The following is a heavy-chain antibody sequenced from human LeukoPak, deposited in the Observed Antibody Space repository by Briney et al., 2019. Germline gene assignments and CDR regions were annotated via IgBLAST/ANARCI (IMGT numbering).Heavy chain of an antibody. CDR3: ATGPTMPAPDTSPGLLDF. Sequence: ASVKVSCKVSGYSLTELSMHWVRQAPGKGLEWMGGVDPENGVAMYAQKLQGRVTMTEDTSTDTAYMELNSPTSDDTAVYYCATGPTMPAPDTSPGLLDFWGQGTLVTVSS. CDR1: GYSLTELS. V-gene: IGHV1-24*01. J-gene: IGHJ4*02. CDR2: VDPENGVA. D-gene: IGHD6-13*01.